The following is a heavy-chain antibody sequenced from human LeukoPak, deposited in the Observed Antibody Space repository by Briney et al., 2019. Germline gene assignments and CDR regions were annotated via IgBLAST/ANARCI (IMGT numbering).Heavy chain of an antibody. Sequence: AAVEVSCKASGYTFTSYCMHWVRQAPGQGLEWMGIINPSGGSTSYAQKFQGRVTMTRDTSTSTVYMELSSLRSEDTAVYYCAREKGGTVTTESNAFDIWGQGTMVTVSS. V-gene: IGHV1-46*01. CDR1: GYTFTSYC. J-gene: IGHJ3*02. D-gene: IGHD4-17*01. CDR2: INPSGGST. CDR3: AREKGGTVTTESNAFDI.